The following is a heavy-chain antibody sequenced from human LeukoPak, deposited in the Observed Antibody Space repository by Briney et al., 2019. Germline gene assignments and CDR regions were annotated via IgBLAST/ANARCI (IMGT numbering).Heavy chain of an antibody. CDR3: AREDYGGNYFDY. CDR1: GFSIGNYG. V-gene: IGHV3-33*08. J-gene: IGHJ4*02. Sequence: GTSLRLSCAVSGFSIGNYGMHWVRQAPGKGLEWVAVIWYDGSNKYYADSVKGRFTISRDNSKNTLYLQMNSLRAEDTAVYYCAREDYGGNYFDYWGQGTLVTVSS. D-gene: IGHD4-23*01. CDR2: IWYDGSNK.